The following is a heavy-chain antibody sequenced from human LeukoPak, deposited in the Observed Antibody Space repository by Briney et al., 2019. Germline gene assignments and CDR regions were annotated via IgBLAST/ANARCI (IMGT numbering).Heavy chain of an antibody. Sequence: GGSLRLSCAASGFTFSSYGMHWVRQAPGKGLEWVAFIRYDGSNKYYADSVKGRFTISRDNSKNTLYLQMNSLRAEDTAVYYCAKDPDWLLFWDKGHPDYWGQGTLVTVSS. V-gene: IGHV3-30*02. D-gene: IGHD3-9*01. J-gene: IGHJ4*02. CDR3: AKDPDWLLFWDKGHPDY. CDR2: IRYDGSNK. CDR1: GFTFSSYG.